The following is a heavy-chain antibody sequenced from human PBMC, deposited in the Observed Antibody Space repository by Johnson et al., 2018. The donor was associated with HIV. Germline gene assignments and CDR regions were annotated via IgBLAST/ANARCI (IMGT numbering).Heavy chain of an antibody. CDR1: GFTFNSYA. CDR2: IYSGGST. V-gene: IGHV3-66*01. CDR3: ARGGKWGIVGARGAFDI. J-gene: IGHJ3*02. D-gene: IGHD1-26*01. Sequence: VQLVESGGGVVQPGRSLRLSCAASGFTFNSYAMHWVRQAPGKGLEWVSFIYSGGSTYYADSVKGRFTISRDNSKDTLYLQMNSMRAEDTAVYYCARGGKWGIVGARGAFDIWGHGTMVTVSS.